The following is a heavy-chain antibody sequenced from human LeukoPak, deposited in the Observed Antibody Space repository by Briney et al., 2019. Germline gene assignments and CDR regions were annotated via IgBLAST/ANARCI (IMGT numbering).Heavy chain of an antibody. CDR2: IWYDGSNK. V-gene: IGHV3-33*01. J-gene: IGHJ4*02. Sequence: GGSLRLSCAASGFTFSSYGMHWVRQAPGKGLEWVAVIWYDGSNKYYADSVKGRFTISRDNSKNTLYLQMNSLRAEDTAVYYCARDSIAVAGTYYFDYWGQGTLVTVSS. CDR1: GFTFSSYG. CDR3: ARDSIAVAGTYYFDY. D-gene: IGHD6-19*01.